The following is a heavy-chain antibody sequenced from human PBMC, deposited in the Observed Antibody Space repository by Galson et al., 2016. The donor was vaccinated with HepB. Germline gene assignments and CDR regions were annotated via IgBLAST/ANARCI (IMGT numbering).Heavy chain of an antibody. J-gene: IGHJ6*03. CDR3: VSDFWSAYGSPYYYYYMDV. V-gene: IGHV3-30*03. D-gene: IGHD3-3*01. CDR1: GFTFSSYG. Sequence: SLRLSCAASGFTFSSYGMHWARQAPGKGLEWVAVISYDGSNKYYADSVKGRFTISRDNSKNTLYLQMNSLRAEDTAVYYCVSDFWSAYGSPYYYYYMDVWGKGTTLTVSS. CDR2: ISYDGSNK.